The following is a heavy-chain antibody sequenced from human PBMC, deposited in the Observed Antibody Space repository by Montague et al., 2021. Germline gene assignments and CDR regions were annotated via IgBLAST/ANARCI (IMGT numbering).Heavy chain of an antibody. CDR1: GFTFSSYA. CDR3: ANRPDITVVTL. D-gene: IGHD4-23*01. J-gene: IGHJ4*02. CDR2: ISGSGGST. Sequence: SLSLSCSASGFTFSSYAMGWVRQAPGKGLEWVSAISGSGGSTYYADSVKGRFTISRDNSKNTLYLQMNSLRAEDTAVYYCANRPDITVVTLGGQGTLVTVSS. V-gene: IGHV3-23*01.